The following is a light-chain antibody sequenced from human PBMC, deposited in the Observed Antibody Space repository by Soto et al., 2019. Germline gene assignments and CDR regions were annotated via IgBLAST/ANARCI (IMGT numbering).Light chain of an antibody. J-gene: IGKJ5*01. CDR1: QGISSY. V-gene: IGKV1-8*01. CDR2: AAS. CDR3: QQYYSYPIT. Sequence: AIQLTQSPSSLSASVGGRLTITCPASQGISSYLAWYQQKPGKAPKPLIYAASTLQSGVPSRFSGSGSGTDFTLTISCLQSEDFATYYCQQYYSYPITFGQGTRLEIK.